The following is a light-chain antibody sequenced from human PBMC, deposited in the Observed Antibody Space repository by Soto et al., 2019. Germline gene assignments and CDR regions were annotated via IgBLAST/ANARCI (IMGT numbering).Light chain of an antibody. J-gene: IGLJ1*01. CDR1: SFDVGGYNY. CDR2: EVS. Sequence: QSLLTHPPSSSGSPGQSVTISCTGTSFDVGGYNYVSWYQQHPGKAPQVLMYEVSKRPSGVPDRFSGSKSGNTASLTVSGLQAEDEAEYYCSAYAGSPYLYVFGSGTKVTVL. V-gene: IGLV2-8*01. CDR3: SAYAGSPYLYV.